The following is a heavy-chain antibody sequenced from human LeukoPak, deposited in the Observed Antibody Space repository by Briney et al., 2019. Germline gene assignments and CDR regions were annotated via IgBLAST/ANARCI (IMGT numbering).Heavy chain of an antibody. CDR3: ARDMTTVTHFLYYYGMDV. CDR2: ISSSGSTI. CDR1: GFTFSSYA. V-gene: IGHV3-48*03. D-gene: IGHD4-17*01. J-gene: IGHJ6*02. Sequence: PGGSLRLSCAASGFTFSSYAMNWVRQAPGKGLEWVAYISSSGSTIYYADSVKGRFTISRDNAKNSLYLQMNSLRAEDTAVYYCARDMTTVTHFLYYYGMDVWGQGTTVTVSS.